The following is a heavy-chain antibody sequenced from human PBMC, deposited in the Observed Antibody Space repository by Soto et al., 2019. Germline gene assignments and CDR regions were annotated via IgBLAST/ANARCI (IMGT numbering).Heavy chain of an antibody. J-gene: IGHJ5*02. D-gene: IGHD3-3*01. CDR3: ARAVPYYDLGFDT. CDR1: GGSISSGDYY. CDR2: IYYSGST. Sequence: SETLSLTCTVSGGSISSGDYYWSWIRQPPGKGLEWIGYIYYSGSTYYNPSLKSRVTISVDTSKNQFSLKLSSVTAADTAVYYCARAVPYYDLGFDTWGQGPLVTVSS. V-gene: IGHV4-30-4*01.